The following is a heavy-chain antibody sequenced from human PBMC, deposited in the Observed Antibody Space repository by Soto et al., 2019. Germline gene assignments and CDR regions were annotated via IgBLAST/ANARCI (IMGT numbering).Heavy chain of an antibody. CDR3: ARVXGYYGDYGFDY. J-gene: IGHJ4*02. CDR2: ISAYNGNT. Sequence: ASVKVSCKASGYTFTSYGISWVRQAPGQGLEWMGWISAYNGNTNYAQKLQGRVTMTTDTSTSTAYMELRSLRSDDTAVYYCARVXGYYGDYGFDYWGQGTLVTVYS. CDR1: GYTFTSYG. V-gene: IGHV1-18*01. D-gene: IGHD4-17*01.